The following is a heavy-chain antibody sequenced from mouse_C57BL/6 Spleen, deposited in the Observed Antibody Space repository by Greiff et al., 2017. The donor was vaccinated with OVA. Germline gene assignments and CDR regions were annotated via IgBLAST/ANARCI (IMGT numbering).Heavy chain of an antibody. J-gene: IGHJ4*01. CDR2: IYPGDGDT. D-gene: IGHD2-5*01. CDR1: GYAFSSYW. CDR3: AREWSNYDAMDY. V-gene: IGHV1-80*01. Sequence: QVQLQQSGAELVKPGASVKISCKASGYAFSSYWMNWVKQRPGKGLEWIGQIYPGDGDTNYNGKFKGKATLTADKSSSTAYMQLSSLTSEDSAVYYCAREWSNYDAMDYWGQGTSVTVSS.